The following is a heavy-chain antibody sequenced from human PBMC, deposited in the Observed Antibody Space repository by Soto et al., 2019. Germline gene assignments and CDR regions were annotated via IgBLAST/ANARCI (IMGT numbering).Heavy chain of an antibody. CDR3: ARVDYLELNVDY. J-gene: IGHJ4*02. CDR1: GGSISSYY. Sequence: QVQLQESGPGLVKPSETLSLTCTVSGGSISSYYWSWIRQPPGKGLEWIGYIYYSGSTNYNPSLKSRVTVSVDTSKNQFSLKLSSVTAADTAVYYCARVDYLELNVDYWGQGTLVTVSS. CDR2: IYYSGST. D-gene: IGHD5-12*01. V-gene: IGHV4-59*01.